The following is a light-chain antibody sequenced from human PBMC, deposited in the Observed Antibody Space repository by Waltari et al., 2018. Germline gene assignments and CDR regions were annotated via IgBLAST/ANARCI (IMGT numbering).Light chain of an antibody. CDR2: DKN. CDR3: HSRDASGVGGS. Sequence: SSELTQDPAVSVAMGQTVRITCQGDSLRSYYASWYQQRPGQAPRSVMYDKNNRPSGVPDRFSGSSSHNTASLTITGAQAEDEASYYCHSRDASGVGGSFGGGTKLTVL. J-gene: IGLJ2*01. V-gene: IGLV3-19*01. CDR1: SLRSYY.